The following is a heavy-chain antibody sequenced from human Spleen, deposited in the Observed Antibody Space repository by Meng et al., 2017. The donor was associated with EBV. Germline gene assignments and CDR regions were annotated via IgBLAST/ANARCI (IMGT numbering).Heavy chain of an antibody. J-gene: IGHJ4*02. CDR2: MNPNSGNT. D-gene: IGHD4-23*01. CDR3: STYGGTDFDY. V-gene: IGHV1-8*02. CDR1: GYTFIGYY. Sequence: QGQLVQAGAGVKKPGASLKVSCKASGYTFIGYYIHWVRQAPGQGLEWMGWMNPNSGNTGSAQKFQGRVTIIRNTSISTAYMELSSLKSEDTAVYYCSTYGGTDFDYWGLGTLVTVSS.